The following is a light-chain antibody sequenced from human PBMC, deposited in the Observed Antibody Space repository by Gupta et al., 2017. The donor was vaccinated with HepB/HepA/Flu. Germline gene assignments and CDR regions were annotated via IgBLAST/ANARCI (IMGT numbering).Light chain of an antibody. CDR1: QSVRSN. J-gene: IGKJ4*01. CDR2: GAS. Sequence: EIVMTQSPVTLSVSPGERATLSCRASQSVRSNIAWYRQIPGQAPSLLIFGASTRATGVPARFSVRGSGTEFTLTISSLQSEDFAVYYCQQDYMRPITFGGGTMVEIK. V-gene: IGKV3-15*01. CDR3: QQDYMRPIT.